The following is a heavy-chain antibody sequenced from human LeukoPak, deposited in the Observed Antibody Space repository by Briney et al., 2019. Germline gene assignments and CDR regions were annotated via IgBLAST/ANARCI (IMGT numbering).Heavy chain of an antibody. V-gene: IGHV3-49*04. CDR1: GFTFGDYA. CDR2: IRSKAYGGTT. D-gene: IGHD3-22*01. Sequence: GGSLRLSCTASGFTFGDYAMSWVRQAPGKGLEWVGFIRSKAYGGTTEYAASVKGRFTISRDDSKSIAYLQRNSLKTEDTAVYYCTRAYDSSSYYRYFDYWGQGTLVTVSS. CDR3: TRAYDSSSYYRYFDY. J-gene: IGHJ4*02.